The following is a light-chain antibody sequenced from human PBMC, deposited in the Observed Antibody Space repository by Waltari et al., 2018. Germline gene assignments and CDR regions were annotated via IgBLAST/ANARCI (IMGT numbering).Light chain of an antibody. CDR3: QQRAHWPLT. J-gene: IGKJ4*01. CDR1: PSVSSF. Sequence: DTVLTQSPVTLSFSPGETATLSCRASPSVSSFLAWYQQNPGQSPRLLIYDASHRATGIPARFSGTGSGTDFTLTIDHLEPEDFAVYYCQQRAHWPLTFGGGTK. V-gene: IGKV3-11*01. CDR2: DAS.